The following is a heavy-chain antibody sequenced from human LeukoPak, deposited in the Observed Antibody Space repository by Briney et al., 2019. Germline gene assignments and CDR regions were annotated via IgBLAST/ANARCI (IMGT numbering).Heavy chain of an antibody. CDR1: GGSISGYY. CDR2: IYYSGST. V-gene: IGHV4-59*01. D-gene: IGHD2-15*01. CDR3: ARFCSGGSCPDY. Sequence: SETLSLTCTVSGGSISGYYWTWIRQHPGKGLEWIGYIYYSGSTSYNPSLRSRVTMSVDTSKNQVSLKLTSVTAADTAVYYCARFCSGGSCPDYWGQGTLVTVSS. J-gene: IGHJ4*02.